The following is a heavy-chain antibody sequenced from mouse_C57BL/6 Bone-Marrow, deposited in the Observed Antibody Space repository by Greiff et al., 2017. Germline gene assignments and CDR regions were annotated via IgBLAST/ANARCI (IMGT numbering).Heavy chain of an antibody. CDR3: ARPLYYDYAWFAY. CDR2: ILPGSGST. J-gene: IGHJ3*01. Sequence: QVQLQQSGAELMKPGASVTLSCKATGYTFTGYWIEWVKQRPGHGLEWIGEILPGSGSTNYNEKFKGKATFTADTSSNTAYMQLSSLTTEDSAIYYCARPLYYDYAWFAYWGQGTLVTVSA. D-gene: IGHD2-4*01. V-gene: IGHV1-9*01. CDR1: GYTFTGYW.